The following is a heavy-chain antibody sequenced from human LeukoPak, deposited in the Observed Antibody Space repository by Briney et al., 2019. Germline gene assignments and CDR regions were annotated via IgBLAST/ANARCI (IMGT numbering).Heavy chain of an antibody. CDR2: IYYSGST. CDR1: GGSISSYY. CDR3: ARARITMVRAPQAFDI. J-gene: IGHJ3*02. Sequence: PSETLSLTCTVSGGSISSYYWSWIRQPPGKGLEWIGYIYYSGSTNYNPSLKSRVTISVDTSKNQFSLRLSSVTAADTAVYYCARARITMVRAPQAFDIWGQGTMVTVSS. D-gene: IGHD3-10*01. V-gene: IGHV4-59*01.